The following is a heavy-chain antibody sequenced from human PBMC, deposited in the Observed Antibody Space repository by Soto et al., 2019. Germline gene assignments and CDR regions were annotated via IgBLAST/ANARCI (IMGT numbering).Heavy chain of an antibody. Sequence: QVQLVESGGGVVQPGRSLRLSCAASGFTFSSYSMHWVRQAPGKGLEWVAVMSSDGSNKYYADSVKGRFTISRDNSKNTVYLQMNSLRAEDTAVYYCARDVWHRSSNSCYFYGMDVWGQGTTVTVSS. D-gene: IGHD2-2*01. V-gene: IGHV3-30-3*01. CDR3: ARDVWHRSSNSCYFYGMDV. CDR1: GFTFSSYS. CDR2: MSSDGSNK. J-gene: IGHJ6*02.